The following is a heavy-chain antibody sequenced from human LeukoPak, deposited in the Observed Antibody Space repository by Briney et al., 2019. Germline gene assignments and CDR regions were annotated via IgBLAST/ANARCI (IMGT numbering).Heavy chain of an antibody. CDR2: INHSGST. Sequence: SETLSLTCAVYGGSFSGYYWSWIRQPPGKGLEWIGEINHSGSTNYNPSLKSRVTISVDTSKNQFSLKLSPVTAADTSFYYFAQGPDVLLWFGEVAYFVCWVQGGLVGVCS. D-gene: IGHD3-10*01. CDR3: AQGPDVLLWFGEVAYFVC. CDR1: GGSFSGYY. V-gene: IGHV4-34*01. J-gene: IGHJ4*02.